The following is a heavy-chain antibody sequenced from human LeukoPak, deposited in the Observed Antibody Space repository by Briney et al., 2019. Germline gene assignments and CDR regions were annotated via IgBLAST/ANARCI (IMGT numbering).Heavy chain of an antibody. V-gene: IGHV4-61*01. CDR3: ARLGFCFDSHCLDDY. D-gene: IGHD3-22*01. CDR1: GGSISSSSYY. CDR2: IYYSGST. J-gene: IGHJ4*02. Sequence: SETLSLTCTVSGGSISSSSYYWSWIRQPPGKGLEYVGYIYYSGSTNYNPSLKSRVTISVDTSKNQFSLKLRSVTAADTAVYFCARLGFCFDSHCLDDYWGQGTLVTVSS.